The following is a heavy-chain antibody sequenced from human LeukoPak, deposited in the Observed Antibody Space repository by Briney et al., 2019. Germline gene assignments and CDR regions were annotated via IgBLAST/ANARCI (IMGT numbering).Heavy chain of an antibody. V-gene: IGHV1-46*01. CDR2: INPSGGST. CDR3: AGADYGGNSWYYYYGMDV. J-gene: IGHJ6*02. Sequence: EASVTVSCKAYGYTFTSYYMHWVRQAPGQGLEWMGIINPSGGSTSYARKFQGRVTMTRDTSTSTVYMELSSLRSEDTAVYYCAGADYGGNSWYYYYGMDVWGQGTTVTVSS. D-gene: IGHD4-23*01. CDR1: GYTFTSYY.